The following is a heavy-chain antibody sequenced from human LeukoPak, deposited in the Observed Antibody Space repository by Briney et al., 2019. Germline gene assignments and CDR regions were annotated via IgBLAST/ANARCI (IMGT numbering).Heavy chain of an antibody. J-gene: IGHJ4*02. CDR1: GGTFSSYA. CDR2: SIPIFGTA. D-gene: IGHD3-10*01. CDR3: AAYYYGSGSYRPLDY. Sequence: ASVKVSCKASGGTFSSYAISWVRQAPGQGLEWMGGSIPIFGTANYAQKFQGRVTITTDESTSTAYMELSSLRSEDTAVYYCAAYYYGSGSYRPLDYWGQGTLVTVSS. V-gene: IGHV1-69*05.